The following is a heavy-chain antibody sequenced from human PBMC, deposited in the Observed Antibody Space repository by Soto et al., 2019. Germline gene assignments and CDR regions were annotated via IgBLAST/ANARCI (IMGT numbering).Heavy chain of an antibody. CDR1: GFTFSSYA. D-gene: IGHD3-22*01. CDR2: ISYDGSNK. V-gene: IGHV3-30-3*01. Sequence: PGGSLRLSCAASGFTFSSYAMHWVRQAPGKGLEWVAVISYDGSNKYYADSVKGRFTISRDNSKNTLYLQMNSLRAEDTAVYYCAREAYYYDSSGSRLPESFDYWGQGTLVTVSS. CDR3: AREAYYYDSSGSRLPESFDY. J-gene: IGHJ4*02.